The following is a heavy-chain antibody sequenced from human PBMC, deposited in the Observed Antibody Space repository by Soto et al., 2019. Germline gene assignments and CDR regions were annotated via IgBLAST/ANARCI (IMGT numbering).Heavy chain of an antibody. CDR3: AREKLRDAFDI. CDR1: GYTFTSYY. D-gene: IGHD1-26*01. V-gene: IGHV1-46*01. Sequence: ASVKVSCKASGYTFTSYYMHWVRQAPGQGLEWMGIINPSGGSTSYAQKFQGRVTITADESTSTAYMELSSLRSEDTAVYYCAREKLRDAFDIWGQGTMVTVSS. J-gene: IGHJ3*02. CDR2: INPSGGST.